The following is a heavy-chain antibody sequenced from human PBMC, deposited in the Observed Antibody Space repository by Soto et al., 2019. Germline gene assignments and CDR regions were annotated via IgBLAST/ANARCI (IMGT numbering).Heavy chain of an antibody. D-gene: IGHD2-15*01. Sequence: GGSLRLSCAASGFTFSSYGMHWVRQAPGKGLEWVAVIWYDGSNKYYADSVKGRFTISRDNSKNTLYLQMNSLRAEDTAVYYCAREYCSGGSCYSLYYYYGMDVWGQGTTVTVSS. CDR2: IWYDGSNK. CDR3: AREYCSGGSCYSLYYYYGMDV. CDR1: GFTFSSYG. V-gene: IGHV3-33*01. J-gene: IGHJ6*02.